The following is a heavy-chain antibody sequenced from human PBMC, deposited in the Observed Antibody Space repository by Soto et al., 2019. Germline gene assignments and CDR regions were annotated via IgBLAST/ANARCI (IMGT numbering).Heavy chain of an antibody. J-gene: IGHJ4*02. CDR2: ISYDGSNK. Sequence: GGSLRLSCAASGFTFSSYAMHWVRQAPGKGLEWVAVISYDGSNKYYADSVKGRFTISRDNSKNTLYLQMNSLRAEDTAVYYCARESLYGDYVGYFDYWGQGTLVTSPQ. V-gene: IGHV3-30-3*01. D-gene: IGHD4-17*01. CDR1: GFTFSSYA. CDR3: ARESLYGDYVGYFDY.